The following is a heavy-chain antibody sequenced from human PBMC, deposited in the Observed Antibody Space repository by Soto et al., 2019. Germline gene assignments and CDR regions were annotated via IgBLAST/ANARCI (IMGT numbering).Heavy chain of an antibody. V-gene: IGHV4-4*02. CDR2: IYHNGNT. CDR3: ARDPGDGSGWSD. D-gene: IGHD6-19*01. CDR1: SGSISGRSW. Sequence: QVQLQESGPGLVKPSGTLSLTCAVSSGSISGRSWWSWVRQPPGKGLEWIGEIYHNGNTNYNPSLKSRVTISVDKSKNQFSLKLSSVTAADTAVYYCARDPGDGSGWSDWAQGTLVTVSS. J-gene: IGHJ4*02.